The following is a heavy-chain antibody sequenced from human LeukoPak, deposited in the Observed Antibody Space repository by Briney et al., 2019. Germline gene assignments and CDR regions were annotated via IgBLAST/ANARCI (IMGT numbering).Heavy chain of an antibody. Sequence: PGGSLRLSCAASGFTFSSYGMHWVRQAPGKGLEWVAFIRYDGSNKYYADSVKGRFTISRDNSKNTLYLQMNSLRAEDTAVYYCAKDKSISSTSCYYRYWGQGTLVTVSS. CDR1: GFTFSSYG. J-gene: IGHJ4*02. D-gene: IGHD2-2*01. CDR2: IRYDGSNK. V-gene: IGHV3-30*02. CDR3: AKDKSISSTSCYYRY.